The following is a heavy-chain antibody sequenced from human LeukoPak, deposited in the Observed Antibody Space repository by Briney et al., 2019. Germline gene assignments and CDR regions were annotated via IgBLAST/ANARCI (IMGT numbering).Heavy chain of an antibody. D-gene: IGHD6-19*01. Sequence: GESLKISCKGSGYSFTSYWIGWVRQMPGKGLEWMGVIYPGDSDTRYSPSFQGQVTISADKSISTAYLQWSSLKASDTAMYYCARQGGAVVGTNWFDPWGQGTLVTVSS. J-gene: IGHJ5*02. CDR2: IYPGDSDT. CDR3: ARQGGAVVGTNWFDP. CDR1: GYSFTSYW. V-gene: IGHV5-51*01.